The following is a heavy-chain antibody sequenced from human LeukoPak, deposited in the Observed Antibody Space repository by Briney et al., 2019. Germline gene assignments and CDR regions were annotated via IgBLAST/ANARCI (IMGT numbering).Heavy chain of an antibody. CDR2: IWYDGSNK. V-gene: IGHV3-30*02. J-gene: IGHJ4*02. D-gene: IGHD3-16*01. CDR3: AKDIGGVRDC. CDR1: GFTFSSYG. Sequence: GGSLRLSCATSGFTFSSYGMHWVRQAPGKGLEWVAVIWYDGSNKYYADSVRGRFTISRDYSKNTLYLQMNSLRTEDTALYYCAKDIGGVRDCWGQGTLVTVSS.